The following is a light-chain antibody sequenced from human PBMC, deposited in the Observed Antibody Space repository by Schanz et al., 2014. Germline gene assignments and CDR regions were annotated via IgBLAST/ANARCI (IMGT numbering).Light chain of an antibody. CDR1: QSVSSN. CDR3: QQYDNWWT. CDR2: GAS. V-gene: IGKV3-15*01. J-gene: IGKJ1*01. Sequence: EIVMTQSPATLSVSPGERATLSCRASQSVSSNLAWYQQKPGQAPNVLIYGASTRATGIPARFSGSGSGTEFTLTISSLQSEDFAVYYCQQYDNWWTFGPGTRVEVK.